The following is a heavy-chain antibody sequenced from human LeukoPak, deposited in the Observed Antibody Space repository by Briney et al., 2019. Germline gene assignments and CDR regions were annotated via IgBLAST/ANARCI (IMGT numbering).Heavy chain of an antibody. D-gene: IGHD4-17*01. J-gene: IGHJ6*03. CDR2: IKEDGSEK. CDR3: ARGPNTDYGRRYYYFMDV. Sequence: GGSLRLSCAASGFSFRTYWMSWVRQAPGKGLEWVANIKEDGSEKCYVDSVKGRFTISRDNAKNSLYLQMNSLRAEDTAVYYCARGPNTDYGRRYYYFMDVWGKGTTVTVSS. V-gene: IGHV3-7*01. CDR1: GFSFRTYW.